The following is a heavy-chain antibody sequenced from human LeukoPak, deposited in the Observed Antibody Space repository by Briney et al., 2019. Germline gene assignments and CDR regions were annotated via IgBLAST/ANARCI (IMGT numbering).Heavy chain of an antibody. V-gene: IGHV3-74*01. J-gene: IGHJ4*02. Sequence: SGGSLRLSCAASGFTFSSYWMHWVRQAPGKGLVWVSRINSDGSSTSYADSVKGRFTISRDNAKNTLYLQMNSLRAEDTAVYYCAKSLQLTIFGVAGAGYFDYWGQGTLVTVS. CDR2: INSDGSST. CDR3: AKSLQLTIFGVAGAGYFDY. CDR1: GFTFSSYW. D-gene: IGHD3-3*01.